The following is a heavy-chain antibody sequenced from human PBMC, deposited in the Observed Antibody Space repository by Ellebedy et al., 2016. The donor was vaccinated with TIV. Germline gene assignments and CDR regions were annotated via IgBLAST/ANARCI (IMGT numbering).Heavy chain of an antibody. J-gene: IGHJ6*03. CDR2: IKPDGSET. D-gene: IGHD6-6*01. CDR1: GFTFSSYW. V-gene: IGHV3-7*01. CDR3: ARWHSFSSYYSIDV. Sequence: GGSLRLXCEASGFTFSSYWMGWVRQAPGKGLEWVANIKPDGSETYYVDSVKGRFTISRDNAKNSLYLQFNSLRAEDTAVYYCARWHSFSSYYSIDVWGKGTTVTVSS.